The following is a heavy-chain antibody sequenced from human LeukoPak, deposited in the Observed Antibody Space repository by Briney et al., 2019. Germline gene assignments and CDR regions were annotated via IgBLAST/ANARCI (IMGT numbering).Heavy chain of an antibody. V-gene: IGHV1-2*02. CDR3: VRGNENLVYNYFYH. CDR2: INPHTGGT. D-gene: IGHD3-9*01. J-gene: IGHJ4*02. Sequence: ASVKVSCKASGYTFSDFYIHWIRQAPGQGLERMGWINPHTGGTNYAQNFLSRVTMTRDTSTATTYMDISSVILDNTAVYYCVRGNENLVYNYFYHGGRGTLVTVPS. CDR1: GYTFSDFY.